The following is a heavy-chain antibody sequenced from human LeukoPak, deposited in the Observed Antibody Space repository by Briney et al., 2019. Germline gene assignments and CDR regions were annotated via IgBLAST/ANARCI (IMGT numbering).Heavy chain of an antibody. CDR2: IYHSGST. CDR1: GGSISSGGYY. CDR3: ARGYSTDNWNYAWFDP. Sequence: KPSETLSLTCTVSGGSISSGGYYWSWIRQPPGKGLEWIGYIYHSGSTYYNPSLKSRVTISVDRSKNQFSLKLSSVTAADTAVYYCARGYSTDNWNYAWFDPWGQGTLVTVSS. V-gene: IGHV4-30-2*01. D-gene: IGHD1-7*01. J-gene: IGHJ5*02.